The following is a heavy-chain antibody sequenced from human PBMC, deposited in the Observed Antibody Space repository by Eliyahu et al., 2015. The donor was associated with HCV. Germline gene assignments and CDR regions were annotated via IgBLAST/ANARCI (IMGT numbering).Heavy chain of an antibody. CDR3: ARRQYCSSTSCYTDYYYGMDV. D-gene: IGHD2-2*02. CDR1: GYSFTSYW. CDR2: IDPSDSYT. J-gene: IGHJ6*02. Sequence: EVQLVQSGAEVKKPGESLRISCKGSGYSFTSYWISWVRQMPGKGLEWMGRIDPSDSYTNYSPSFQGHVTISADKSISTAYLQWSSLKASDTAMYYCARRQYCSSTSCYTDYYYGMDVWGQGTTVTVSS. V-gene: IGHV5-10-1*03.